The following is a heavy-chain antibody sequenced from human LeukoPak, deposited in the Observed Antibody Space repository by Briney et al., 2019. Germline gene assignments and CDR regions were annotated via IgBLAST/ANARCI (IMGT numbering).Heavy chain of an antibody. CDR1: GGTFSSYA. J-gene: IGHJ5*02. Sequence: ASVKVSCKASGGTFSSYAISWVRQAPGQGLEWMGGIIPIFGTANYAQKFQGRVTMTRNTSISTAYMELSSLRSEDTAVYYCARAAGYSSYWFDPWGQGTLVTVSS. CDR2: IIPIFGTA. D-gene: IGHD6-13*01. CDR3: ARAAGYSSYWFDP. V-gene: IGHV1-69*05.